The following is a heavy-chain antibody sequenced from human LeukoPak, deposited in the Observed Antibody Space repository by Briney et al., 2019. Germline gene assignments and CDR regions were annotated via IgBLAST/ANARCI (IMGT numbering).Heavy chain of an antibody. CDR2: IIPILGIA. CDR3: ARAEVRGVIVGWWFDP. D-gene: IGHD3-10*01. CDR1: GGTFSSYA. Sequence: SVKVSCKASGGTFSSYAISWVRQAPGQGLEWMGRIIPILGIANYAQKFQGRVTITADKSTSTAYMELSSLRSEDTAVYYCARAEVRGVIVGWWFDPWGQGTLVTVSS. J-gene: IGHJ5*02. V-gene: IGHV1-69*04.